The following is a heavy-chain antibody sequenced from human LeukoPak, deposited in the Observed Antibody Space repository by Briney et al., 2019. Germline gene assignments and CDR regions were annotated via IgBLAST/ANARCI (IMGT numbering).Heavy chain of an antibody. J-gene: IGHJ4*02. CDR3: ARGGGSFYNY. CDR2: IKQDGNEK. Sequence: GGSLRLSCTASGLTISNYWMSWIRQAPGRGLEWVANIKQDGNEKYYVDSVKGRFTISRDNAKNSLYLQMNSLRVEDTAVYYCARGGGSFYNYWGQGTLVTVSS. CDR1: GLTISNYW. D-gene: IGHD2-15*01. V-gene: IGHV3-7*04.